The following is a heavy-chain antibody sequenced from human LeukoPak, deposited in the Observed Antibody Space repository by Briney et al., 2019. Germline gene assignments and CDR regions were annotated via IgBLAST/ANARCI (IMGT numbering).Heavy chain of an antibody. D-gene: IGHD4-17*01. J-gene: IGHJ3*02. CDR2: ISSSSSYM. Sequence: GGSLRLSCAASGFTFSSYGMYWVRQAPGKGLEWVSSISSSSSYMYYADSVKGRFTISRDNAKNSLYLQMNSLSAEDTAMYYCASRTTGNYDAFDIWGQGTMVTVSS. CDR1: GFTFSSYG. CDR3: ASRTTGNYDAFDI. V-gene: IGHV3-21*01.